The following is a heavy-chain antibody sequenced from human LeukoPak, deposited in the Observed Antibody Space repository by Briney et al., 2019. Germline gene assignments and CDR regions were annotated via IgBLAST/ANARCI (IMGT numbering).Heavy chain of an antibody. CDR2: IIPIFGTA. CDR3: ARDPISGYCSGGSCYTTYGMDV. V-gene: IGHV1-69*13. Sequence: SVKVSCKASGGTFSSYAISWVRQAPGQGLEWMGGIIPIFGTANYAQKFQGRVTITAGESTSTAYMELSSLRSEDTAVYYCARDPISGYCSGGSCYTTYGMDVWGQGTTVTVSS. D-gene: IGHD2-15*01. CDR1: GGTFSSYA. J-gene: IGHJ6*02.